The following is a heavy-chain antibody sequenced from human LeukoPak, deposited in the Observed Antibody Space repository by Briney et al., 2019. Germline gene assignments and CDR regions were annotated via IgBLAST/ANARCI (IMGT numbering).Heavy chain of an antibody. Sequence: GGSLRLSCAASGFTFSSYAMHWVRQAPGKGLEWVSGISWNSGSIGYADSVKGRFTISRDNAKNSLYLQMNSLRAEDTALYYCAKVTERYHYYYYGMDVWGQGTTVTVSS. D-gene: IGHD1-1*01. V-gene: IGHV3-9*01. CDR1: GFTFSSYA. J-gene: IGHJ6*02. CDR3: AKVTERYHYYYYGMDV. CDR2: ISWNSGSI.